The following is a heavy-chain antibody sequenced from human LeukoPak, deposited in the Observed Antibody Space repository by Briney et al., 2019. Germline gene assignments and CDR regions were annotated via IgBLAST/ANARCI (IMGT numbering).Heavy chain of an antibody. D-gene: IGHD7-27*01. V-gene: IGHV4-34*01. Sequence: SETLSLTCAVYGGSLSGFYWSWIRQSPGKGLEWIGEINQSGSTNYNPSLRSRVTISLEMSKHQFSLNVTSVTAADTAVYYCATNTGTVFDYWGQGALVTVSS. CDR3: ATNTGTVFDY. CDR1: GGSLSGFY. J-gene: IGHJ4*02. CDR2: INQSGST.